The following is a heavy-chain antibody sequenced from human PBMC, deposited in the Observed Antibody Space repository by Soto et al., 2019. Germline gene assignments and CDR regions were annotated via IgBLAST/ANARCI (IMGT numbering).Heavy chain of an antibody. J-gene: IGHJ4*02. CDR2: IYFDGITT. Sequence: EVQLVESGGGVVQPGGSLRLSCTASGFTFNTHWMHWFRQAPGKGLVWVSRIYFDGITTNYADSVKGRLTVSRDNAKNTVYLHVNTVRDEDTAVYYCARGGAMGVDYWGQGTLVTVSS. CDR1: GFTFNTHW. V-gene: IGHV3-74*01. D-gene: IGHD1-26*01. CDR3: ARGGAMGVDY.